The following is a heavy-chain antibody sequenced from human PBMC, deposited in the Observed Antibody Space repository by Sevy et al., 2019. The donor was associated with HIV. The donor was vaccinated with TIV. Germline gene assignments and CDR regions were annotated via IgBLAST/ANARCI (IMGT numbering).Heavy chain of an antibody. D-gene: IGHD2-2*01. J-gene: IGHJ5*02. Sequence: SETLSLTCAVYGGSFSGYYWNWIRQPPGKGLEWIGEINHTGSTNYNPSLKSRVTITANTSKTQVYLMLSSVTAADTAIYYCARAPPVVVVPGAPSWFDPWGQGTLVTVSS. V-gene: IGHV4-34*01. CDR1: GGSFSGYY. CDR2: INHTGST. CDR3: ARAPPVVVVPGAPSWFDP.